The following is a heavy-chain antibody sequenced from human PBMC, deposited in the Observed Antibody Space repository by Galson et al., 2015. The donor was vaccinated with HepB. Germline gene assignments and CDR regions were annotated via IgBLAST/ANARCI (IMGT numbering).Heavy chain of an antibody. CDR1: GYTFTSYY. CDR3: ARGGEDIVVVVAATTWFDP. Sequence: SVKVSCKASGYTFTSYYMHWVRQAPGQGLEWMGIINPSGGSTSYAQKFQGRVTMTRDTSTSTVYMELSSLRSEDTAVYYCARGGEDIVVVVAATTWFDPWGQGTLVTVSS. D-gene: IGHD2-15*01. J-gene: IGHJ5*02. V-gene: IGHV1-46*01. CDR2: INPSGGST.